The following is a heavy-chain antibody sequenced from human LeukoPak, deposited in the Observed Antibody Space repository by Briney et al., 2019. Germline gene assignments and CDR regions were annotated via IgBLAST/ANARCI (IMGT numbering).Heavy chain of an antibody. Sequence: ASVNVSCKVSGYTLTELSMHWVRQAPGKGLGWMGGFDPEDGETIYAQKFQGRVTMTEDTSTDTAYMELSSLRSEDTAVYYCATLVLDYDIWWVFDYWGQGTLVTVSS. CDR3: ATLVLDYDIWWVFDY. V-gene: IGHV1-24*01. D-gene: IGHD3-9*01. J-gene: IGHJ4*02. CDR1: GYTLTELS. CDR2: FDPEDGET.